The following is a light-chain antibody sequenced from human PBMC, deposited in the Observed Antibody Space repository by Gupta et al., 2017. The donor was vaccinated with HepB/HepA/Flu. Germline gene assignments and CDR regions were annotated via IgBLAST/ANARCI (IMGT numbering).Light chain of an antibody. CDR3: NSRGTGNNHYV. Sequence: SSELTQDPAVSVALGQTVTIPCQGDSLRNYYASWYQQKPGQAPVLVSYGKNPRPSGIPDRFSGSSSGNTASLTITGAQAEDEADYYCNSRGTGNNHYVFGSGTKVTVL. V-gene: IGLV3-19*01. CDR2: GKN. J-gene: IGLJ1*01. CDR1: SLRNYY.